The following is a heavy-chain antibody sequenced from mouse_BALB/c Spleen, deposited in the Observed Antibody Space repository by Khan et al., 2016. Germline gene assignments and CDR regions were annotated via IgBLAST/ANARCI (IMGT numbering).Heavy chain of an antibody. Sequence: VQLQQSGAELVKPGASVKLSCTASGFNIKDTYMHWVKQRPEQGLEWIGRIDPANGNTKYDPKFQGKATITADTSSKTAYLQISSLTSEDTAFYYCARSPYDYDVGFAYWGQGTLVTVSA. CDR3: ARSPYDYDVGFAY. CDR2: IDPANGNT. CDR1: GFNIKDTY. J-gene: IGHJ3*01. D-gene: IGHD2-4*01. V-gene: IGHV14-3*02.